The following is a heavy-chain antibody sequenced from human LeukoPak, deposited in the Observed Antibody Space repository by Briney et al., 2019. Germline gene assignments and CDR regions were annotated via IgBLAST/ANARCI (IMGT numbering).Heavy chain of an antibody. J-gene: IGHJ3*02. Sequence: GGSLRLSCAASGFTFSSYSMNWVRHAPGKGLEWVSSISSSSSYIYYADSVKGRFTISRDNAKNSLYLQMNSLRAEDTAVYYCARDGSLLWFGEQSAFDIWGQGTMVTVSS. CDR1: GFTFSSYS. V-gene: IGHV3-21*01. D-gene: IGHD3-10*01. CDR3: ARDGSLLWFGEQSAFDI. CDR2: ISSSSSYI.